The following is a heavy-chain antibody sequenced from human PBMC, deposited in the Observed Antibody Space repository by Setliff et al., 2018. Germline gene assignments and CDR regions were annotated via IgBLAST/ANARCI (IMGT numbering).Heavy chain of an antibody. CDR2: IIPIFGTA. Sequence: SVKVSCKASGYTFTSYDINWVRQAPGQGLEWMGGIIPIFGTANYAQKFQGRVTITTDESTSTAYMELSSLRSEDTAVYYCAICSTNYYFDYWGQGTLVTVSS. CDR1: GYTFTSYD. CDR3: AICSTNYYFDY. J-gene: IGHJ4*02. V-gene: IGHV1-69*05. D-gene: IGHD1-1*01.